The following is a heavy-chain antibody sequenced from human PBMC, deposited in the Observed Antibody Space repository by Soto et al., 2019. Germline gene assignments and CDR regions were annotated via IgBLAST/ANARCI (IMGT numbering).Heavy chain of an antibody. V-gene: IGHV3-30-3*01. CDR2: ISYDGSNK. CDR1: GFTFSSYA. Sequence: QVQLVESGGGVVQPGRSLRLSCAASGFTFSSYAMHWVRQAPGKGLEWVAVISYDGSNKYYADCVQGRFTISRDNSKNTLYLQMHSLRAEDTAVYYCARDDWFITMIVVDARDAFDIWGQGTMVTVSS. D-gene: IGHD3-22*01. J-gene: IGHJ3*02. CDR3: ARDDWFITMIVVDARDAFDI.